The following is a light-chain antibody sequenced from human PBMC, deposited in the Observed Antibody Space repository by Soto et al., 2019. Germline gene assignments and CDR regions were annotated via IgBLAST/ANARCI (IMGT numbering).Light chain of an antibody. CDR1: QSVSSSY. V-gene: IGKV3-20*01. CDR2: GAS. CDR3: QQYGSPPLVT. J-gene: IGKJ5*01. Sequence: IVLTQSPGTLSLSPGERATLSCRASQSVSSSYLAWYQQKPGQAPRLLIYGASSRATGIPDRFSCSGSGTDFTLTISRLEPEDFAVYYCQQYGSPPLVTFGQGTRLE.